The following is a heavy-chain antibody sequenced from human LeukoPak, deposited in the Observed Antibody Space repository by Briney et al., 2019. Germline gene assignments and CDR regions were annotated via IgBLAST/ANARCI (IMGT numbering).Heavy chain of an antibody. D-gene: IGHD3-10*01. CDR1: GYSISSGYY. CDR2: IYHSGST. J-gene: IGHJ4*02. Sequence: SETLSLTYAVSGYSISSGYYWGWIRQPPGKGLEWIGSIYHSGSTYYNPSLKSRVTISVDTSKNQFSLKLSSVTAADTAVYYCARRTMVRGALDYWGQGTLVTVSS. CDR3: ARRTMVRGALDY. V-gene: IGHV4-38-2*01.